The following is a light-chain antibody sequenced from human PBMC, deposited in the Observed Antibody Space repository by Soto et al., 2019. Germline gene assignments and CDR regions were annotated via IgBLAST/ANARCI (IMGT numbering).Light chain of an antibody. V-gene: IGLV1-40*01. J-gene: IGLJ2*01. CDR1: SSNIGAGYD. CDR3: QSYDSSLSGVL. Sequence: QAVVTQPPSMSGAPRQRVTISCTGISSNIGAGYDVHWYQQLPGTAPKLLISANSNRPSGVPDRFSGSKSGTSASLAITGLQAEDEADYYCQSYDSSLSGVLFGGGTKLTVL. CDR2: ANS.